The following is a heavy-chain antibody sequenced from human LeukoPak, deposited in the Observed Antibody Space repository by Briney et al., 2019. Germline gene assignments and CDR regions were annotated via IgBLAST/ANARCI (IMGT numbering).Heavy chain of an antibody. CDR2: ISWDGLRT. D-gene: IGHD6-19*01. J-gene: IGHJ4*02. Sequence: GGSLRLSCEASGFTFHDFGMHWVRHAPGKGLEWVSLISWDGLRTFYADSVKGRFTISRDNTKNSLYLQMNSLRAEDTAFYYCAKDTIAVAGSALDYWGQGTLVTVSP. CDR3: AKDTIAVAGSALDY. CDR1: GFTFHDFG. V-gene: IGHV3-43D*03.